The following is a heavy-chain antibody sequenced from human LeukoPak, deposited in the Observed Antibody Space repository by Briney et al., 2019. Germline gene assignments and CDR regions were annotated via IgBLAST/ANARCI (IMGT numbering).Heavy chain of an antibody. CDR2: IYYSEST. V-gene: IGHV4-39*07. D-gene: IGHD2-2*02. CDR3: ARGRCSSTSCYSRADIFGATPFDY. CDR1: GGSLSSSSYY. J-gene: IGHJ4*02. Sequence: SEPLTLTCTVSGGSLSSSSYYWRRIRQPPGKVREGSGSIYYSESTYCNPTLKSRVTKSVDTSKNQFSLQLSSVTAADTAVYYCARGRCSSTSCYSRADIFGATPFDYWGQGTLVTVSS.